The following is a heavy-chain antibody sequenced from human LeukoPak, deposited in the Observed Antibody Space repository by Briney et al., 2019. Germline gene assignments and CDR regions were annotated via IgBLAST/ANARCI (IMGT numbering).Heavy chain of an antibody. CDR2: ISGSGGST. CDR3: AKGPLRSWSNWFDP. Sequence: GGSLRLSCAASGFTFSSYAMSWVRQAPGEGLEWVSAISGSGGSTYYADSVKGRFTISRDNSKNTLYLQMNSLRAEDAAVYYCAKGPLRSWSNWFDPWGQGTLVTVSS. CDR1: GFTFSSYA. V-gene: IGHV3-23*01. J-gene: IGHJ5*02. D-gene: IGHD6-13*01.